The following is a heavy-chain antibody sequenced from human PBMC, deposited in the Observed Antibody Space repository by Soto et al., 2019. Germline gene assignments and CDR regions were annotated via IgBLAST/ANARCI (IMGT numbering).Heavy chain of an antibody. CDR1: GFTFSTYA. Sequence: AGGSLRLSCAASGFTFSTYAIHWVRQAPGKGLEWVAVISYDGRNEFYADSVKGRFTISRDNSHNTLYLQMNSLRAEDTAVYYCARQDNNTYYFLDDYWGQGTQVTVSS. D-gene: IGHD3-10*01. CDR2: ISYDGRNE. CDR3: ARQDNNTYYFLDDY. J-gene: IGHJ4*02. V-gene: IGHV3-30*04.